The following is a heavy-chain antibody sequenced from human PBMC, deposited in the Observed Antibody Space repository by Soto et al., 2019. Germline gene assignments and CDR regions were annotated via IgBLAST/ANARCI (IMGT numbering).Heavy chain of an antibody. CDR2: ISWNSGSI. CDR3: AKDIQDSSSWYGAFDS. D-gene: IGHD6-13*01. Sequence: EVQLVESGGGLVQPGRSLRLSCAASGFTFDDYAMHWVRQAPGKGLEWVSGISWNSGSIGYADSVKGRFTISRDNAKNSLYLQMNSLRAEDTALYYCAKDIQDSSSWYGAFDSWGQGTMVTVAS. V-gene: IGHV3-9*01. J-gene: IGHJ3*02. CDR1: GFTFDDYA.